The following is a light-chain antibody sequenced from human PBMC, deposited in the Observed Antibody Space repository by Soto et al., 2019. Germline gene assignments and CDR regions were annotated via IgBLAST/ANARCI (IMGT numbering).Light chain of an antibody. CDR1: SSDVGGYNY. J-gene: IGLJ2*01. Sequence: QSVLTQPPSASGSPGQSVTISCTGTSSDVGGYNYVSWYQQHPGKAPKHMIYEVSKRPSGVPDRFSGSKSGNTASLTVSGFQAEDEDDYYCSSYAGSNNFVVFGGGTKRTVL. CDR3: SSYAGSNNFVV. V-gene: IGLV2-8*01. CDR2: EVS.